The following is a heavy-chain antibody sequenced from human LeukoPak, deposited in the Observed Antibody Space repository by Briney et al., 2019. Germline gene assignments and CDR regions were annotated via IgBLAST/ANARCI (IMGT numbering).Heavy chain of an antibody. D-gene: IGHD3-10*01. CDR2: IYYSGST. V-gene: IGHV4-39*01. J-gene: IGHJ4*02. CDR1: GGSISSSSYY. CDR3: ARGGPVRGTLWFGELSTLDY. Sequence: SETLSLTCTVSGGSISSSSYYWGWIRQPPGKGLEWIGSIYYSGSTYYNPSLKRRVTISVDTSKNQFSLKLSSVTAADTAVYYCARGGPVRGTLWFGELSTLDYWGQGTLVTVSS.